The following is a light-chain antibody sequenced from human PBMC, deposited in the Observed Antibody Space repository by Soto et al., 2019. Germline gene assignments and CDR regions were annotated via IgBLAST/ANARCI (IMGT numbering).Light chain of an antibody. CDR1: QSVNNDY. J-gene: IGKJ1*01. V-gene: IGKV3-20*01. Sequence: ETVLTQSPGTLSLSPGERATLSCRATQSVNNDYLAWYQQRPGLPPRLLIFGASGRATGIPDRFSGSGSGTDVALNIRRLEPEDFATYYCQKFDTFFWTFGPGTRVEIK. CDR2: GAS. CDR3: QKFDTFFWT.